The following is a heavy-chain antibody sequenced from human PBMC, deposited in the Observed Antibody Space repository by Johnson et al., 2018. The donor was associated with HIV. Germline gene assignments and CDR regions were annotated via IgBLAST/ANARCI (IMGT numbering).Heavy chain of an antibody. CDR2: IKQDGSEK. CDR1: GFTFNNYA. CDR3: AREVVAGNKIDAFDI. D-gene: IGHD6-19*01. Sequence: VQLVESGGGVVQPGRSLRLSCAASGFTFNNYAIHWVRQAPGKGLEWVTNIKQDGSEKYYVDSVKGRFTISRDNAKNSLYLQMNSLRAEDTAVYYCAREVVAGNKIDAFDIWGEGQWSPSLQ. J-gene: IGHJ3*02. V-gene: IGHV3-7*01.